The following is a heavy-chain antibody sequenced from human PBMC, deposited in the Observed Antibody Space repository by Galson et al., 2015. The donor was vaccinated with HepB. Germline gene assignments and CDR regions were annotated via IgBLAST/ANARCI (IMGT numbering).Heavy chain of an antibody. V-gene: IGHV4-34*01. Sequence: SETLSLTCAVYGGSFSGYYWSWIRQPPGKGLEWIGEINHSGSTNYNPSLKSRVTISVDKSKNQFSLKLSSVTAADTAVYYCASHDFWSGYYADYYGMDVWGQGTTVTVSS. D-gene: IGHD3-3*01. CDR1: GGSFSGYY. CDR2: INHSGST. J-gene: IGHJ6*02. CDR3: ASHDFWSGYYADYYGMDV.